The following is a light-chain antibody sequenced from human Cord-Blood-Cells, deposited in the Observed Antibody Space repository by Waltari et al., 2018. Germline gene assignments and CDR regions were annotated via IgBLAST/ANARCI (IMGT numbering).Light chain of an antibody. V-gene: IGLV2-23*01. Sequence: QSALTQPASVSGSPGQSITISCTGTSSDVGRYNLVSWYQQHPGKAPKLMIYEGSKRHSGVSKRFSGSKSGNAAALTISGLQAEDEADYYCCSYAGWVFDGGTKLTVL. CDR3: CSYAGWV. J-gene: IGLJ3*02. CDR2: EGS. CDR1: SSDVGRYNL.